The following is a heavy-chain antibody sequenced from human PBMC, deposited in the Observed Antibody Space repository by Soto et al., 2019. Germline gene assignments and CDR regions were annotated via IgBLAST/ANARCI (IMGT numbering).Heavy chain of an antibody. CDR2: INPNSGGT. CDR1: GYTFTGYY. CDR3: AREGGLKGSGSYYMWGSYGMDV. D-gene: IGHD3-10*01. Sequence: GASVKVSCKASGYTFTGYYMHWVRQAPGQGLEWMGWINPNSGGTNYAQKFQGWVTMTRDTSISTAYMELSRLRSDDTAVYYCAREGGLKGSGSYYMWGSYGMDVWGQGTTVTVSS. V-gene: IGHV1-2*04. J-gene: IGHJ6*02.